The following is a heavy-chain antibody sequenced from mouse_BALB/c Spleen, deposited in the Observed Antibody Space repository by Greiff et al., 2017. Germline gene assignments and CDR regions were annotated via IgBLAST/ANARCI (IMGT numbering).Heavy chain of an antibody. CDR2: IWRGGST. J-gene: IGHJ1*01. V-gene: IGHV2-5-1*01. CDR1: GFSLTSYG. D-gene: IGHD1-2*01. Sequence: QVQLQQSGPSLVQPSQSLSITCTVSGFSLTSYGVHWVRQSPGKGLEWLGVIWRGGSTDYNAAFMSRLSITKDNSKSQVFFKMNSLQADDTAIYYCAKKGDYYGYGYWYFDVWGAGTTVTVSS. CDR3: AKKGDYYGYGYWYFDV.